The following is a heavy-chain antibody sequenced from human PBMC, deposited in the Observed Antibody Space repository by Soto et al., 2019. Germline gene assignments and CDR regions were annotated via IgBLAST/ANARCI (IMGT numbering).Heavy chain of an antibody. V-gene: IGHV1-8*01. CDR2: MRANSGYT. D-gene: IGHD5-18*01. J-gene: IGHJ4*02. CDR1: GDIFTNFD. CDR3: ARPRGYSYGFDY. Sequence: ASVKVSCKASGDIFTNFDFNWVRQATGQGLEWVGWMRANSGYTGQAQKFQGRVTMTRDTSMSTAYMELRSLRSDDTAVYYCARPRGYSYGFDYWGQGTLVTVSS.